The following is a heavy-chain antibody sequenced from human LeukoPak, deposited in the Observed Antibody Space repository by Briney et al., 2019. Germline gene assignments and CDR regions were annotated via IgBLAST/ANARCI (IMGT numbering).Heavy chain of an antibody. V-gene: IGHV3-23*01. Sequence: GGSLRLSCAASGFTFKNSAMSWVRQAPGRGLEWVSTISGSRDNSYYADSVKGRFTISRDFSQNTLSLQMNSLRVEDTAVYYCARDLAWGAFDYWGQGTLVTVSS. D-gene: IGHD7-27*01. CDR1: GFTFKNSA. CDR3: ARDLAWGAFDY. J-gene: IGHJ4*02. CDR2: ISGSRDNS.